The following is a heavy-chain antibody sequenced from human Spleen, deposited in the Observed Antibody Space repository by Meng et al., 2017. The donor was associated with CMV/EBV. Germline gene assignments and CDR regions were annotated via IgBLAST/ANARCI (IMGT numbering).Heavy chain of an antibody. CDR1: GGTFSSYA. J-gene: IGHJ4*02. Sequence: ASVKVSCKASGGTFSSYAISWLRQAPGQGLEWMAWIHYDTGETYYAQTFHGRVTVTRDTSITTVYMELSSLRPDDTATYYCARDDNWGPDYWGQGTLVTVSS. D-gene: IGHD7-27*01. V-gene: IGHV1-2*02. CDR3: ARDDNWGPDY. CDR2: IHYDTGET.